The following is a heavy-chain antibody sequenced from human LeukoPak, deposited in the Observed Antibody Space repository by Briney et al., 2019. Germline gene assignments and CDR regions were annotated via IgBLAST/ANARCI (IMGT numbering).Heavy chain of an antibody. CDR3: ARWYSSGWAFDY. V-gene: IGHV4-59*08. CDR2: IHYSGST. CDR1: GGTISSYY. Sequence: SETLSLTCTVSGGTISSYYWNWIRQPPGKGLEWTGYIHYSGSTKYNPSLKSRVTISVDTSKNQFSLKLSSVTAADTAVCYCARWYSSGWAFDYWGQGTLVTVSS. J-gene: IGHJ4*02. D-gene: IGHD6-19*01.